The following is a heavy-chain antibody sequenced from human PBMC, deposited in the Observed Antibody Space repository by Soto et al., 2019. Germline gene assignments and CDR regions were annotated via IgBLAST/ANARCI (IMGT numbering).Heavy chain of an antibody. V-gene: IGHV1-2*02. Sequence: QVQLVQSGAEVKKPGASVKVSCKASGYTFTGYYMHWVRQAPGQGLEWIGWINPNSGGTNYAQKFQGRVTMTRDTSISTAYMELSRLRSDDTAVYYCARPFYSSSLRTYFDYWGQGTLVTVSS. D-gene: IGHD6-13*01. J-gene: IGHJ4*02. CDR2: INPNSGGT. CDR3: ARPFYSSSLRTYFDY. CDR1: GYTFTGYY.